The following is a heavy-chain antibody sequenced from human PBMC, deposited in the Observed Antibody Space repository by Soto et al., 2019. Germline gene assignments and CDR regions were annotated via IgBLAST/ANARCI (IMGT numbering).Heavy chain of an antibody. J-gene: IGHJ4*02. V-gene: IGHV3-15*01. D-gene: IGHD6-13*01. Sequence: EVQLVESGGGLVKPGGSLRLSCAASGFTFSNAWMSWVRQAPGKGLEWVGRIKTKTDGGTTDYDAPVKGRFTISSDDSKNTLYMQMNSLKTGDTAVYYCTTARWYTYYFDYWGQGTLVTVSS. CDR2: IKTKTDGGTT. CDR3: TTARWYTYYFDY. CDR1: GFTFSNAW.